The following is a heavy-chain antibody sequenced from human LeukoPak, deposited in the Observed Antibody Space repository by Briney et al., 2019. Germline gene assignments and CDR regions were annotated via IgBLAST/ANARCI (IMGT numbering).Heavy chain of an antibody. CDR1: GGSFSGYY. D-gene: IGHD3-3*01. V-gene: IGHV4-34*01. Sequence: PSETLSLTCAVYGGSFSGYYWSWIRQPPGKGLEWIGEINHSGSTNYNPSLKSRVTISVDTSKNQFSLKLSSVTAADTAVYYCARGVSPDYDFWSGYYDYYYYYGMDVWGQGTTVTVSS. CDR2: INHSGST. CDR3: ARGVSPDYDFWSGYYDYYYYYGMDV. J-gene: IGHJ6*02.